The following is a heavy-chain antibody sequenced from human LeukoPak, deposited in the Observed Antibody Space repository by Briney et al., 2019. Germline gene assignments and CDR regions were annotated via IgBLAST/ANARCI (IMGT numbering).Heavy chain of an antibody. J-gene: IGHJ4*02. V-gene: IGHV3-21*01. D-gene: IGHD2-2*01. Sequence: PGGSLRLSCAASGFTFDSYGMNWVRQAPGKGLEWISSISSSSTYIYYADSVKGRFTISRDNAKNSLYLQMNSLRAEDTAVYYYARAYCSSTRRSYYFDSWGQGTLVTVSS. CDR2: ISSSSTYI. CDR1: GFTFDSYG. CDR3: ARAYCSSTRRSYYFDS.